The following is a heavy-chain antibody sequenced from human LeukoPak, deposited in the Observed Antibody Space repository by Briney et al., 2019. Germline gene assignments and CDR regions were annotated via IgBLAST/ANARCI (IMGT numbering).Heavy chain of an antibody. CDR2: ISRNGGST. D-gene: IGHD3-10*01. Sequence: PGRSLRLACSASGLTFSSYSMHWVRQAAGKGLEYVSCISRNGGSTYYADSVKGRFIISRDNSKTPLSLQMNSLRAEDTAVYYCAREAENYGLTFDIWGQGTMVTVSS. V-gene: IGHV3-64*04. J-gene: IGHJ3*02. CDR3: AREAENYGLTFDI. CDR1: GLTFSSYS.